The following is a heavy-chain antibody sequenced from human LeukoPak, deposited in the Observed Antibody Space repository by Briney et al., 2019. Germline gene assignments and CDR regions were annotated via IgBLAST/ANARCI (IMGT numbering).Heavy chain of an antibody. Sequence: GESLKISCKGSGYSFTTYWIAWVRQMPGKGLEWMGIIYPGDSDTRYSPSFQGQVTISVDKSVSAAYLQWSSLEASDTAMYYCARTTGVYSKLWFDPWGQGTLVTVSS. D-gene: IGHD4-11*01. CDR1: GYSFTTYW. J-gene: IGHJ5*02. V-gene: IGHV5-51*01. CDR2: IYPGDSDT. CDR3: ARTTGVYSKLWFDP.